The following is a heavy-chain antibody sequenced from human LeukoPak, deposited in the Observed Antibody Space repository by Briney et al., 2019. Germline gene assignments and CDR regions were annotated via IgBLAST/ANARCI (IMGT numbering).Heavy chain of an antibody. Sequence: GESLKISCKSAGYIFTNYCIAWVRQLPGTGLEWMGVIYPDDSATRYSPSLQGQVDISADKSVTTAYPQWSRLRASDTAIYYCARHLYSDGQSGFDYWGQGTLVTVSS. D-gene: IGHD4-17*01. CDR3: ARHLYSDGQSGFDY. V-gene: IGHV5-51*01. J-gene: IGHJ4*02. CDR1: GYIFTNYC. CDR2: IYPDDSAT.